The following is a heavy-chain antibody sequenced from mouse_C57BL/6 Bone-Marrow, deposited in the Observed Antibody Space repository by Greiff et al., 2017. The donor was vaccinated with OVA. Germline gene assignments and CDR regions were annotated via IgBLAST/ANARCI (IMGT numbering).Heavy chain of an antibody. D-gene: IGHD1-1*01. CDR3: ARQPRYYYAMDY. J-gene: IGHJ4*01. CDR1: GFTFSSYG. V-gene: IGHV5-6*01. Sequence: EVNVVESGGDLVKPGGSLKLSCEASGFTFSSYGMSWVRQTPDKRLEWVATISSGGSYTYYPDSVKGRFTISRDNAKNTLYLQSSSLKSEDTAMYYCARQPRYYYAMDYWGQGTSVTVSS. CDR2: ISSGGSYT.